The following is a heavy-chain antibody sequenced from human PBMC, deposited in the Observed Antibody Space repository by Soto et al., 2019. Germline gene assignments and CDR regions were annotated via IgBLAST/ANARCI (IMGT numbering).Heavy chain of an antibody. CDR2: INAGNGNT. CDR3: AREDGDYVVFDY. V-gene: IGHV1-3*01. D-gene: IGHD4-17*01. Sequence: QVQLVQSGAEVKKPGASVKVSCKASGYTFTSYAMHWVRQAPGQRLEWMGWINAGNGNTKYSQKFQGRVTITRDTSASTAYMELSSLRSEDTAVYYCAREDGDYVVFDYWGQGTLVTVSS. J-gene: IGHJ4*02. CDR1: GYTFTSYA.